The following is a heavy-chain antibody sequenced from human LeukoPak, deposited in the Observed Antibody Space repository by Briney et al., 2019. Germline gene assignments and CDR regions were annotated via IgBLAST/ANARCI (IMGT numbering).Heavy chain of an antibody. Sequence: GRSLRLSCAASGFTFSSYAMHWVRQAPGKGLEWVAVISYDGSNKYYADSVKGRFTISRDNSKNTLYLQMNSLRAEDTAVYYCARDGVLGGSPNAFDIWGQGTMVTVSS. CDR2: ISYDGSNK. V-gene: IGHV3-30-3*01. J-gene: IGHJ3*02. D-gene: IGHD1-26*01. CDR1: GFTFSSYA. CDR3: ARDGVLGGSPNAFDI.